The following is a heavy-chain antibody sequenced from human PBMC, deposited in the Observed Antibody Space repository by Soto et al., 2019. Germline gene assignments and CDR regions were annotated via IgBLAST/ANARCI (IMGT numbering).Heavy chain of an antibody. D-gene: IGHD6-6*01. CDR2: IIPIFGTA. CDR1: GGTFSSYA. Sequence: QVQLVQSGAEVKKPGSSVKVSCTASGGTFSSYAISWVRQAPGQGLEWMGGIIPIFGTANYAQKFQGRVTITADKSTSTAYMELSSLRSEDTAVYYCARDTAARGYYYYGMDVWGQGPTVTVSS. J-gene: IGHJ6*02. V-gene: IGHV1-69*06. CDR3: ARDTAARGYYYYGMDV.